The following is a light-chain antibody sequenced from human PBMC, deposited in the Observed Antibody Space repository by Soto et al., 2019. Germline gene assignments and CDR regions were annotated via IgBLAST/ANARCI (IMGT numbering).Light chain of an antibody. CDR3: QQYNNWPPLT. J-gene: IGKJ4*01. CDR1: QSVSSN. CDR2: GAS. V-gene: IGKV3-15*01. Sequence: EIVMTQSPGTLSVSPGEGATLSCRASQSVSSNLAWYQLKPGQAPRLVIYGASTRATGIPARFSGSGSGTAFTLTISSLQSKDFAVYYCQQYNNWPPLTFGGGTKVEIK.